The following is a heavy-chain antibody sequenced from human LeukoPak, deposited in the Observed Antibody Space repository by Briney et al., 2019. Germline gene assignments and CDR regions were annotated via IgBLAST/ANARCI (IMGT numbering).Heavy chain of an antibody. Sequence: GGSLRLPCAASGFTFSSYWMSWVRQAPGKGLEWVANINKDGSDKYYVDSVKGRFTISRDNAKNSLYLQMNSLRAEDTAVYYCARLSTAVADSDYWGQGTLVTVSS. J-gene: IGHJ4*02. V-gene: IGHV3-7*01. CDR1: GFTFSSYW. D-gene: IGHD6-13*01. CDR2: INKDGSDK. CDR3: ARLSTAVADSDY.